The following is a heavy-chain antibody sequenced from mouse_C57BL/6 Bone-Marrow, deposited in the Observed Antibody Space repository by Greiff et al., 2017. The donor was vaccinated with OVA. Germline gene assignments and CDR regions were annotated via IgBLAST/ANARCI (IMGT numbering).Heavy chain of an antibody. CDR3: ARGGIFYFDY. V-gene: IGHV5-4*01. Sequence: EVHVVESGGGLVKPGGSLKLSCAAPGFTFSSYAMSWVRQTPEKRLEWVATISDGGSYTYYPDNVKGRFTISRDNAKNNLYLQMRHLKAEDTAMYYCARGGIFYFDYWGQGTTLTVSS. J-gene: IGHJ2*01. CDR1: GFTFSSYA. CDR2: ISDGGSYT.